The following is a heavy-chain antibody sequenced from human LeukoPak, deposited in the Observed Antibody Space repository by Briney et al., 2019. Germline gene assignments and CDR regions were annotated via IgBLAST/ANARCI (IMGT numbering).Heavy chain of an antibody. CDR2: IYYCGST. Sequence: SETLSLTCTVSGGSISSYYWSWLRHPPGKGLEWIGYIYYCGSTNYNPSLKSRVTISVDTSKNQFSLKLSSVTAADTAVYYCARVQVAATYVGDTYYYYYYMDVWGKGTTVTISS. CDR1: GGSISSYY. V-gene: IGHV4-59*01. CDR3: ARVQVAATYVGDTYYYYYYMDV. D-gene: IGHD2-15*01. J-gene: IGHJ6*03.